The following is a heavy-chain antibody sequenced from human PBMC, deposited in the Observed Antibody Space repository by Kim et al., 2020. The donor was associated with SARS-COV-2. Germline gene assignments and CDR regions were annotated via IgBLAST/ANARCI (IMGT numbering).Heavy chain of an antibody. CDR2: IFYSGST. Sequence: IFYSGSTYYNPSLTSRVTISVDTSKNQFSLKLSAVTAADTAVYYCAGGRDWGQGTLVTVSS. CDR3: AGGRD. V-gene: IGHV4-39*07. J-gene: IGHJ4*02.